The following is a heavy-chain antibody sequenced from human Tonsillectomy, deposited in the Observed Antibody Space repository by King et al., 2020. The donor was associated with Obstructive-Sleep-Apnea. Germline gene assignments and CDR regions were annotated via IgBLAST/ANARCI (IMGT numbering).Heavy chain of an antibody. CDR3: ARVDIVVVVAASLYGMDV. CDR1: GFTFSSYW. CDR2: IKQDGSEK. D-gene: IGHD2-15*01. V-gene: IGHV3-7*01. J-gene: IGHJ6*04. Sequence: VQLVESGGGLVQPGGSLRLSCAASGFTFSSYWMSWVRQAPGKGLEWVANIKQDGSEKYYVDSVKGRFTISRDNAKNSLYLQMNSLRAEDTAVYYCARVDIVVVVAASLYGMDVWGKGTTVTVSS.